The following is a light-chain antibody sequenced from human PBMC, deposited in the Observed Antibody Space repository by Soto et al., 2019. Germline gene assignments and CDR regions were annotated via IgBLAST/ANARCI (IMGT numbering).Light chain of an antibody. V-gene: IGKV1-9*01. CDR1: QGITSY. J-gene: IGKJ1*01. CDR2: DAS. Sequence: IQSTQSPSPLSASVGDSVTITCRASQGITSYLAWYQQKPGKAPNLLIYDASTLQSGVPSRYSGSGSGTEFTITISNLQPDDFATYYCQQYVSYSPWTFGQGTNVDI. CDR3: QQYVSYSPWT.